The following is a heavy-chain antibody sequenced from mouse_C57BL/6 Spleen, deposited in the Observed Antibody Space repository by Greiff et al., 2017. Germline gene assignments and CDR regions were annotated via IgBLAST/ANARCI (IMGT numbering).Heavy chain of an antibody. CDR1: GYTFTDYY. CDR3: AATVVATRGYFDV. V-gene: IGHV1-75*01. Sequence: QVQLQQSGPELVKPGASVKISCKASGYTFTDYYINWVKQRPGQGLEWIGWIFPGSGSTYYNEKFKGKATLTVDKSSSTAYMLLSSLTAEDSAVYFCAATVVATRGYFDVWGTGTTVTVSS. J-gene: IGHJ1*03. CDR2: IFPGSGST. D-gene: IGHD1-1*01.